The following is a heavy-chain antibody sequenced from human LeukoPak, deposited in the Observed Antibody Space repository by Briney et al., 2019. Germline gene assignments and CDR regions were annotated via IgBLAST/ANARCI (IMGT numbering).Heavy chain of an antibody. J-gene: IGHJ6*03. V-gene: IGHV4-59*01. CDR1: DDSITMYY. D-gene: IGHD1-1*01. Sequence: SETLSLTCSVSDDSITMYYWTWIRQPPGKGLEWIGYVDHTGSTNFNPSLNGRVSVSRDTTNNLFSLRLRSVTAADTAVYFCARGRVSSSTWYSTYYYYFYMDVWGKGTTVTVSS. CDR3: ARGRVSSSTWYSTYYYYFYMDV. CDR2: VDHTGST.